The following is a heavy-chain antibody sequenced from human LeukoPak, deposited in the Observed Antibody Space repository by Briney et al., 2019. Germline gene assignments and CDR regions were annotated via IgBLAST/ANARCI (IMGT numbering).Heavy chain of an antibody. V-gene: IGHV1-18*01. Sequence: ASVKVSCKASGYTFTSYGISWVRQAPGQGLEWMGWISAYNGNTNYAQKLQGRVTMTTDTSTSTAYMELRSLRSDDTAVYYCARDLKAYYYDSSGPRGYWGQGILVTVSS. D-gene: IGHD3-22*01. CDR1: GYTFTSYG. CDR2: ISAYNGNT. J-gene: IGHJ4*02. CDR3: ARDLKAYYYDSSGPRGY.